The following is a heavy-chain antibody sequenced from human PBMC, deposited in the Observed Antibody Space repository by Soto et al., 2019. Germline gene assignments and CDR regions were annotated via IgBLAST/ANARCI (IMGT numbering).Heavy chain of an antibody. CDR2: ISYDGSNK. D-gene: IGHD3-22*01. V-gene: IGHV3-30*18. J-gene: IGHJ5*02. CDR1: GFTFSSYG. Sequence: QVQLVESGGGVVQPGRSLRLSCAASGFTFSSYGMHWVRQAPGKGLEWVAVISYDGSNKYYADSVKGRFTISRDNSKNTLYLQMNSLRAEDTAVYYCAKDHKKYYYDSSGPNWFAPWGQGTLVTVSS. CDR3: AKDHKKYYYDSSGPNWFAP.